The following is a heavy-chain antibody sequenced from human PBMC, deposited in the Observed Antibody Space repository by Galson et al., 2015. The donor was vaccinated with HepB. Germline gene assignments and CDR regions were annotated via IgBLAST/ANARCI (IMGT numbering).Heavy chain of an antibody. Sequence: SLRLSCAASGFTVSSNYMSWVRQAPGKGLERVSVIYSGVTTYYADSVKGRFTISRHNSKNTLYLQMNSLRAEDTAVYYCARTRSMVRGAYYQWGQGTLVTVSS. D-gene: IGHD3-10*01. J-gene: IGHJ4*02. V-gene: IGHV3-53*04. CDR1: GFTVSSNY. CDR2: IYSGVTT. CDR3: ARTRSMVRGAYYQ.